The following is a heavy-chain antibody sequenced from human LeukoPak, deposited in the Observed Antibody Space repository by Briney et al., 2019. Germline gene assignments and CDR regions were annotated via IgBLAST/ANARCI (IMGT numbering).Heavy chain of an antibody. CDR3: AKEGYSYGAPLFDP. V-gene: IGHV3-43*02. J-gene: IGHJ5*02. CDR2: ISGDGGST. CDR1: GFTFDDYA. D-gene: IGHD5-18*01. Sequence: GGSLRLSCAASGFTFDDYAMHWVRQAPGKGVEWVSRISGDGGSTYYADSVKGRFTISRDNSKNSLYLQMNSLITEDTALYYCAKEGYSYGAPLFDPWGQGTLVTVSS.